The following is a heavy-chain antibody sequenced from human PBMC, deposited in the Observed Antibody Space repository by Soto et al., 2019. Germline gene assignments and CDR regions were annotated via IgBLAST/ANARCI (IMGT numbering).Heavy chain of an antibody. CDR3: ARQGSSSWFDY. CDR1: GGSISSGGYY. Sequence: PSETLSLTCTVSGGSISSGGYYWSWIRQHPGKGLEWIGYIYYSGSTYYNPSLKSRVTISVDTSKNQFSLKLSSVTAADTAVYYCARQGSSSWFDYWGQGTLVTVSS. CDR2: IYYSGST. V-gene: IGHV4-31*03. D-gene: IGHD6-13*01. J-gene: IGHJ4*02.